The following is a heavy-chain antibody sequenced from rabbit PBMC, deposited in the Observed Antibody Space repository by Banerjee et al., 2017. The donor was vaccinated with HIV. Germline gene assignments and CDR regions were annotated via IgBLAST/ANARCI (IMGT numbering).Heavy chain of an antibody. J-gene: IGHJ4*01. CDR1: GFSFSSGYD. D-gene: IGHD2-1*01. CDR2: INDDSSGST. Sequence: QSLEESGGGLVQPEGSLTLTCKASGFSFSSGYDMCWVRQAPGKGLEWIGCINDDSSGSTHYASWVNGRFTISSHNAQNTLYLQLNSLTAADTATYFCVRGDDDYPTYFNLWGPGTLVTVS. CDR3: VRGDDDYPTYFNL. V-gene: IGHV1S40*01.